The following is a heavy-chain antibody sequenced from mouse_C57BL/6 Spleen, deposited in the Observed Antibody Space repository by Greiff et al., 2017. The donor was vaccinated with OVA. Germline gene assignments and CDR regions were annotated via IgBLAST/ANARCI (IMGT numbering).Heavy chain of an antibody. V-gene: IGHV1-15*01. CDR1: GYTFTDYE. CDR2: IDPETGGT. Sequence: QVQLKESGAELVRPGASVTLSCKASGYTFTDYEMHWVKQTPVHGLEWIGAIDPETGGTAYNQKFKGKAILTADKSSSTAYMELRSLTSEDSAVYYCTREGDNWDYFDYWGQGTTLPVSS. J-gene: IGHJ2*01. D-gene: IGHD4-1*01. CDR3: TREGDNWDYFDY.